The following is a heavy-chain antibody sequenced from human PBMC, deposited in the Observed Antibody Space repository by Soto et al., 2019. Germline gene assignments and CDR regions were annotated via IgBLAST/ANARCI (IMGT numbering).Heavy chain of an antibody. CDR1: GDSYSISTYS. Sequence: KTSETLSLTCNMSGDSYSISTYSWSWIRQPPGKALQWIGFIYQSGVTSYNPSLAGRVSISLDRSNNQCSLKLKSVTAADTAVYFCAGMPYTSGLRFDPWGPGTLVTVSS. CDR3: AGMPYTSGLRFDP. D-gene: IGHD6-19*01. CDR2: IYQSGVT. V-gene: IGHV4-30-2*01. J-gene: IGHJ5*02.